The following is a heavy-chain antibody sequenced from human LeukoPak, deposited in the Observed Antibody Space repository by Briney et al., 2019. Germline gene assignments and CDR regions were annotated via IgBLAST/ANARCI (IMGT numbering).Heavy chain of an antibody. Sequence: PGGSLRHSCAAPGFYLCSHSMHSIRQAPGKGLEWVSSISSSGSYKYYADSLKGRFTISRENADNSVFLHLNSLTVEDTAVYFCARGMIRGALWCVDFWGLGSLVTVSS. CDR3: ARGMIRGALWCVDF. D-gene: IGHD2-21*01. V-gene: IGHV3-21*01. CDR1: GFYLCSHS. CDR2: ISSSGSYK. J-gene: IGHJ4*02.